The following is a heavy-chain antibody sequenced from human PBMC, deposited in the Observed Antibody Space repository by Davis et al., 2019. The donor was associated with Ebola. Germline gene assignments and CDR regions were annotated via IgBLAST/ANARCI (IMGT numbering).Heavy chain of an antibody. D-gene: IGHD4/OR15-4a*01. Sequence: PGGSLRLSCAASGFTFSSYGMHWVRQAPGKGLEWVAIISYDGINKYYGDSVKGRFTISRDNSKNTLYLQMNSLRAEDTALYYCAKDKTMATQYWYFDLWGRGTLVTVSS. CDR2: ISYDGINK. V-gene: IGHV3-30*18. CDR3: AKDKTMATQYWYFDL. J-gene: IGHJ2*01. CDR1: GFTFSSYG.